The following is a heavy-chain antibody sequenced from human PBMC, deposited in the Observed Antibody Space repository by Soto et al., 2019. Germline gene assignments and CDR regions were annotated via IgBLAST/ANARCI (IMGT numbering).Heavy chain of an antibody. V-gene: IGHV4-59*01. D-gene: IGHD3-3*01. CDR1: GGSISSYY. CDR3: ARGGTIFGVVTWYFDL. Sequence: QVQLQESGPGLVKPSETLSLTCTVSGGSISSYYWSWIRQPPGKGLEWIGYIYYSGSTNYNPSLKSRVTISVDTSKNQFSLKLSSVTAADTAVYYCARGGTIFGVVTWYFDLWGRGTLVTVSS. J-gene: IGHJ2*01. CDR2: IYYSGST.